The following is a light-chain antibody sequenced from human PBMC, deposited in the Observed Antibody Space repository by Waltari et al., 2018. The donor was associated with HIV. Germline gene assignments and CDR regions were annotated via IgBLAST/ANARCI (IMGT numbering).Light chain of an antibody. V-gene: IGKV3-20*01. Sequence: PGTLSLSPGERGTLSCRASQSVSSSYLAWYQQKPGQAPRLLIYGASSRATGIPDRFSGSGSGTDFTLSISGLEPEDFAVYYCQHFGSSHLTFGGGTKVEIK. CDR1: QSVSSSY. J-gene: IGKJ4*01. CDR3: QHFGSSHLT. CDR2: GAS.